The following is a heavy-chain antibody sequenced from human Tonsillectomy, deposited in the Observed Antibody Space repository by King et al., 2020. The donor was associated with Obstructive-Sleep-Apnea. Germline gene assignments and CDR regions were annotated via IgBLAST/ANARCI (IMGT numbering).Heavy chain of an antibody. Sequence: VQLVESGGGVVQPGRSLRLSCAASGFTFSSYAMHWVRQAPGKGLEWVAVISYDGSNKYYADSVKGRFTISRDNSKNMLYLQMNSLRAEDTAVYYCARAPPYYYDSSGQMRGFDYWGQGTLVTVSS. CDR1: GFTFSSYA. V-gene: IGHV3-30*04. J-gene: IGHJ4*02. D-gene: IGHD3-22*01. CDR2: ISYDGSNK. CDR3: ARAPPYYYDSSGQMRGFDY.